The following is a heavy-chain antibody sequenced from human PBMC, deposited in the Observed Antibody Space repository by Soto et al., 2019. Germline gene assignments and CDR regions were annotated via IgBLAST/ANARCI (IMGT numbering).Heavy chain of an antibody. D-gene: IGHD5-12*01. CDR2: IYYSGST. CDR3: ARHESREGYNTN. J-gene: IGHJ4*02. CDR1: GGSISSYY. V-gene: IGHV4-59*08. Sequence: SETLSLTCTVSGGSISSYYWSWIRQPPGKGLEWIGYIYYSGSTNYNPSLKSRVTISVDTSKNQFSLKLSSVTAADTAVYYCARHESREGYNTNWGQGTLVTVS.